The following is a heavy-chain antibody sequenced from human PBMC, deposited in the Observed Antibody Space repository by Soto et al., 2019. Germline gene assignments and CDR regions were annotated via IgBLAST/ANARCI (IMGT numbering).Heavy chain of an antibody. CDR2: IYPGDSDT. V-gene: IGHV5-51*01. J-gene: IGHJ5*02. CDR1: GYSFTTHW. CDR3: ARQYCTSTSCYLDP. D-gene: IGHD2-2*01. Sequence: GEYLKISCKGSGYSFTTHWIGWVRQMPGKGLEWMGIIYPGDSDTRYSPSFQGQVTMSADNSISTAYLQWSSLKASDTAMYYCARQYCTSTSCYLDPWGQGTLVTVSS.